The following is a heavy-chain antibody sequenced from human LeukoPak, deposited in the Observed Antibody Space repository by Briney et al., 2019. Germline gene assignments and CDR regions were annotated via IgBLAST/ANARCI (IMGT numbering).Heavy chain of an antibody. V-gene: IGHV3-23*01. CDR3: AKEGGWSWSFQN. CDR2: ISGSGGST. Sequence: QTGGSLRLSCAASGFTFSSYAMSWVRQAPGKGLEWVSAISGSGGSTYYADSVKGRFTISRDNSKNTLYLQMNSLRAGDTAVYYCAKEGGWSWSFQNWGQGTLVTVSS. J-gene: IGHJ1*01. CDR1: GFTFSSYA. D-gene: IGHD6-19*01.